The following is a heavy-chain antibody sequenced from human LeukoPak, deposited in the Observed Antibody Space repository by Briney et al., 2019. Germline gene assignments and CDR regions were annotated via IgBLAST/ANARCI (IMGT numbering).Heavy chain of an antibody. V-gene: IGHV3-30*18. CDR1: GFTFSSYG. CDR3: AKVHSGSFDAFDI. D-gene: IGHD1-26*01. Sequence: PGGSLRLSCAASGFTFSSYGMHWVRQAPGKGLEWVAVIPYDGSNKYYADSVKGRFTISRDNSKNTLYLQMNSLRAEDTAVYYCAKVHSGSFDAFDIWGQGTMVTVSS. CDR2: IPYDGSNK. J-gene: IGHJ3*02.